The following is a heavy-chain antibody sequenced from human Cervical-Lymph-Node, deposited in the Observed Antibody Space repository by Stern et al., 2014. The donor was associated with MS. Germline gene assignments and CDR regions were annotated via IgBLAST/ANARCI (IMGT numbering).Heavy chain of an antibody. CDR2: INPSGDSA. CDR1: GYSFTSHY. D-gene: IGHD1-1*01. CDR3: ASETGSKRPTGNY. Sequence: HVPLVQSGAEVKKPGASVKVSCKASGYSFTSHYMHWVRQAPGQGLEWVGIINPSGDSARYEQKLQGRVTLTRDNSTSTVYMRLSSLRSEDTAVYYCASETGSKRPTGNYWGQGTLVTVSS. V-gene: IGHV1-46*01. J-gene: IGHJ4*02.